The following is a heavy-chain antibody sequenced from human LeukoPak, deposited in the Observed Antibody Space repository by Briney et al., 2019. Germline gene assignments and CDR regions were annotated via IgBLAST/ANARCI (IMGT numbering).Heavy chain of an antibody. CDR1: GGSFSGYY. Sequence: SETLSLTCAVYGGSFSGYYWSWIRQPPGKGLEWIGEINHSGSTNYNPSLKSRVTISVDTSKNQFSLKLSSVTAADTAVYYCARVDGNTATNYWGQGTLVTVSS. D-gene: IGHD5-18*01. CDR2: INHSGST. V-gene: IGHV4-34*01. CDR3: ARVDGNTATNY. J-gene: IGHJ4*02.